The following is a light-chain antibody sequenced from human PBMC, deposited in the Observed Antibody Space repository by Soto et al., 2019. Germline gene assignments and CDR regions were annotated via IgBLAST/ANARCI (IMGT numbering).Light chain of an antibody. Sequence: ESVLAQSPGTLSLSPGERATLSGRASQSVSSSFLAWYQQKPGQAHRLLIYGASRRATGIPDRYSGSGSGTDFTLTISRLEPEDFAVYYCQQYGSSFTFGPGTRLEIK. CDR2: GAS. J-gene: IGKJ5*01. CDR1: QSVSSSF. V-gene: IGKV3-20*01. CDR3: QQYGSSFT.